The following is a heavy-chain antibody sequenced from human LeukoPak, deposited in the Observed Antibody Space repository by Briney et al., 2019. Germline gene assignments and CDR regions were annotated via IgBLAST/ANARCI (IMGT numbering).Heavy chain of an antibody. CDR3: AKGPELYCGGDCYWFDP. V-gene: IGHV3-30*18. CDR1: EFTFSSYA. Sequence: PGRSLRLSCAASEFTFSSYAMHWVRQAPGKGLEWVSVLSYDGSNKYYADSVKGRFTISRDNSKNTLYLQMNSLRAEDTAVYYCAKGPELYCGGDCYWFDPWGQGTLVTVSS. CDR2: LSYDGSNK. D-gene: IGHD2-21*02. J-gene: IGHJ5*02.